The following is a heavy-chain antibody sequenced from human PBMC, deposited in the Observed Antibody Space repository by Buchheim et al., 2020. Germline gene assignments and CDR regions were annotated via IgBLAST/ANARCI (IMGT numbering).Heavy chain of an antibody. D-gene: IGHD3-9*01. Sequence: QVQLVESGGGVVQPGRSLRLSCAASGFTFSSYAMHWVRQAPGKGLEWVAVISYDGSNKYYADSGKGRFTISRDNSKNTLYLQMNSLRAEDTAVYYCARDAKLRYFDWLLYNSWFDPWGQGTL. CDR2: ISYDGSNK. CDR1: GFTFSSYA. CDR3: ARDAKLRYFDWLLYNSWFDP. V-gene: IGHV3-30*04. J-gene: IGHJ5*02.